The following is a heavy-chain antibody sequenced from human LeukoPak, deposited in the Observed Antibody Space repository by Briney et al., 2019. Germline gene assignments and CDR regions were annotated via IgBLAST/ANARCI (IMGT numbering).Heavy chain of an antibody. CDR1: GFTFSSYA. CDR2: ISGSGGST. J-gene: IGHJ4*02. D-gene: IGHD2-21*02. V-gene: IGHV3-23*01. Sequence: GGSLRLSCAASGFTFSSYAMSWVRQAPGKGLEWVSAISGSGGSTYYADSVKGRFTISRDNSKNTLYLQMNSLRAEDTAVYYCAKVQGDRIVVVTACGNFDYWGQGTLVTVSS. CDR3: AKVQGDRIVVVTACGNFDY.